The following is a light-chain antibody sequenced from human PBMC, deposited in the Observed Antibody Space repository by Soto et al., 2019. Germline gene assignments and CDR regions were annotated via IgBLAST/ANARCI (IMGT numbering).Light chain of an antibody. Sequence: DIQMTQSPSSLSASVGDRVTITCRASQGISNYLAWYQQKPGKVPKLLIYKASTLASGVPSRFSGSGSGTEFTLTINSLQPDDFATYYCQQYHIYSGTFGQGTKVEIK. CDR1: QGISNY. J-gene: IGKJ1*01. CDR3: QQYHIYSGT. CDR2: KAS. V-gene: IGKV1-5*03.